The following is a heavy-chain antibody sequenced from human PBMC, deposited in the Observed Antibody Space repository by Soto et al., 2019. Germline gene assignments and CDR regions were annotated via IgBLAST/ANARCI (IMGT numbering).Heavy chain of an antibody. CDR1: GGSISSGDYY. D-gene: IGHD6-13*01. V-gene: IGHV4-30-4*01. Sequence: PSETLSLTCTVSGGSISSGDYYWSWIRQPPGKGLEWIGYIYYSGSTYYNPSLKSRVTISVDTSKNQFSLKLSSVTAADTAVYYCARDRPGSSWETDYWGQGTLVTVSS. J-gene: IGHJ4*02. CDR2: IYYSGST. CDR3: ARDRPGSSWETDY.